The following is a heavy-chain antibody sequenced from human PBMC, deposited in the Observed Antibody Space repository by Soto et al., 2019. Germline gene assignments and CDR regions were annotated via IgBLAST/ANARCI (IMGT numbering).Heavy chain of an antibody. CDR1: GASVNSGDYY. D-gene: IGHD3-22*01. V-gene: IGHV4-30-4*01. CDR3: ARAHRYYDYPYI. CDR2: VHYRKTI. J-gene: IGHJ3*02. Sequence: QVQLQESGPVLVKASQTLSLTCTVSGASVNSGDYYWSWLRQPPGRGLEWLGYVHYRKTIYYNPSLKRRVQIVVETFKNQFSLEVSSVTAADTAGYYGARAHRYYDYPYIWGQGTTVTVSS.